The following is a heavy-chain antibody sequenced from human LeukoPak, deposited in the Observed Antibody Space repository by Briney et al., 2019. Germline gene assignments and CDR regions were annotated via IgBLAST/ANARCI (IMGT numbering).Heavy chain of an antibody. V-gene: IGHV3-21*01. CDR3: ARDTRPFVHYGMDV. CDR1: GFTFSSYS. J-gene: IGHJ6*02. CDR2: ISSSSSYI. Sequence: PGGSLRLSCAASGFTFSSYSMNWVRQAPGKGLEWVSSISSSSSYIYYADSVKGRFTISRDNAKNSLYLQMNSLRAEDTAVYYCARDTRPFVHYGMDVWGQGTTVTVSS.